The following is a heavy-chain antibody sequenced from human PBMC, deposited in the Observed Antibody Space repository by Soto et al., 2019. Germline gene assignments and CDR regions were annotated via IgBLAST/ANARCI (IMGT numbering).Heavy chain of an antibody. CDR1: GFSFSPYG. Sequence: PGGSLRLSCVASGFSFSPYGMHWVRQAPGKGLEWVAIIKFDGSSKYYADSVKGRFTISRDNSKQTLYLQMTSLRVEDTAVYYCAKDGDRGSYFFDYWGLGSLVTVSS. CDR2: IKFDGSSK. D-gene: IGHD3-10*01. J-gene: IGHJ4*02. V-gene: IGHV3-30*02. CDR3: AKDGDRGSYFFDY.